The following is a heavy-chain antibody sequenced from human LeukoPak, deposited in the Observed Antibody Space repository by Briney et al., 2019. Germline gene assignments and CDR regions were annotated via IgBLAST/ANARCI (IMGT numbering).Heavy chain of an antibody. Sequence: PGGSLRLSCAASGFTVSSNYMSWVRQAPGKGLEWVSVLSASGGSTYYGDSVKGRFTISRDNSKNTLYLQMNSLRAEDTAVYYCAKGIAPWQEYFQHWGQGTLVTVSS. D-gene: IGHD2/OR15-2a*01. J-gene: IGHJ1*01. CDR1: GFTVSSNY. CDR2: LSASGGST. V-gene: IGHV3-23*01. CDR3: AKGIAPWQEYFQH.